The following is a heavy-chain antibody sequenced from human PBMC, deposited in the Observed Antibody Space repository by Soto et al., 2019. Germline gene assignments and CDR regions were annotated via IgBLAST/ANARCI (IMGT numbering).Heavy chain of an antibody. J-gene: IGHJ4*02. Sequence: ASVKVSCKASGYTFTSYDMNWVRQAPGQGLEWVGWINPTSEYTAHAQKFQGRVTLTREISTGTAYMELSSLTSEDTAVYFCARQVHPGDSIDWGPGTQVTVSS. CDR2: INPTSEYT. D-gene: IGHD3-10*01. V-gene: IGHV1-8*01. CDR3: ARQVHPGDSID. CDR1: GYTFTSYD.